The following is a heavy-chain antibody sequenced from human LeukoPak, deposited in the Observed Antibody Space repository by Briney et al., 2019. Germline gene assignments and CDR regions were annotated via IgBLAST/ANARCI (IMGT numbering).Heavy chain of an antibody. J-gene: IGHJ3*02. CDR1: GFTFSSYA. D-gene: IGHD7-27*01. V-gene: IGHV3-23*01. Sequence: GGSLRLSCAASGFTFSSYAMSWVRQAPGKGLEWVSPINGGGGGTYYADSVKGRFTISRDNSKNTLYLQMNSLRAEDTAVYYCAKAPWGSVYDAFDIWGQGTLVTVSS. CDR3: AKAPWGSVYDAFDI. CDR2: INGGGGGT.